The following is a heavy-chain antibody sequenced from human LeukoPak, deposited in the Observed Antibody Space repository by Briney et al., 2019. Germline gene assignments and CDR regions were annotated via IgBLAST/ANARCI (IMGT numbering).Heavy chain of an antibody. CDR2: ISYDGSNK. CDR1: GFTFSSYA. V-gene: IGHV3-30*04. D-gene: IGHD6-13*01. J-gene: IGHJ4*02. CDR3: ARGVYSSSWYRRPYFDY. Sequence: GGALRLSCAASGFTFSSYAMHWGRQAPGEGVEWGAVISYDGSNKYYAESVKGRFTISRDNSTNTLYLQMNSLRAEDTAVYYCARGVYSSSWYRRPYFDYWGQGTLVTVSS.